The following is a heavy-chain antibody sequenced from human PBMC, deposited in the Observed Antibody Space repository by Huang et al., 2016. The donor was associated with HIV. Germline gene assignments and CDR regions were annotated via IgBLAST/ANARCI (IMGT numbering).Heavy chain of an antibody. CDR3: AKVPTVVTFH. Sequence: DVQLLESGGDFVQPGGSLRLSCAASRFTFSTYAMSWVRQAPGKGLEWGSAISGSGDKTYYADSVKDRFTISRDNSKNTLFLQMNSLRAEDTAVYYCAKVPTVVTFHWGQGTLVTVSS. V-gene: IGHV3-23*01. J-gene: IGHJ4*02. CDR1: RFTFSTYA. CDR2: ISGSGDKT. D-gene: IGHD2-21*02.